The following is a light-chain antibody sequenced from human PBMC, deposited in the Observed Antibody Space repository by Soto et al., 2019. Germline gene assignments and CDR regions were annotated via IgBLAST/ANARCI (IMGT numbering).Light chain of an antibody. CDR2: AAS. V-gene: IGKV1-27*01. Sequence: DIQMTQSPTSLSASVGDRVTITCRASQDIRNIVAWYQQKPGKDPKLLIYAASTLQSGVPSRSSGSGSGTYFTLTINNLQPEDVATYSCQKYSSVPVFGPGTKVEIK. CDR3: QKYSSVPV. J-gene: IGKJ3*01. CDR1: QDIRNI.